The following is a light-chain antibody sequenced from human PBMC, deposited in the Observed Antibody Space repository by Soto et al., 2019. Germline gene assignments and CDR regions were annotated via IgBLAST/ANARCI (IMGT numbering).Light chain of an antibody. V-gene: IGLV2-14*01. CDR1: SSDVGGYNY. CDR2: EVS. Sequence: QSVLTQPASVSGSPGKSITISCPGTSSDVGGYNYVSWYQQNPGKAPKLMIYEVSNRPSGVSNRVSGSKSGNTASLTSSGLQAEDDADYYCSSYTSSSHVVFGGGTQLTFL. CDR3: SSYTSSSHVV. J-gene: IGLJ2*01.